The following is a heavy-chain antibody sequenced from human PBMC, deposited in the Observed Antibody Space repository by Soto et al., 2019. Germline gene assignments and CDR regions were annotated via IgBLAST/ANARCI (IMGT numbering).Heavy chain of an antibody. V-gene: IGHV3-74*01. CDR1: GFTFSTYW. J-gene: IGHJ4*02. D-gene: IGHD5-12*01. CDR2: IDSDGSTT. CDR3: ARVPTGGFDWV. Sequence: EVQLLESGGGLLQPGGSLRLSCAASGFTFSTYWMHWVRQAPGKGLVWVSGIDSDGSTTNYVDSVKGRFTISRDNAKNKVYLLMNSLRADDTAVYYCARVPTGGFDWVWGQGTLVTVSS.